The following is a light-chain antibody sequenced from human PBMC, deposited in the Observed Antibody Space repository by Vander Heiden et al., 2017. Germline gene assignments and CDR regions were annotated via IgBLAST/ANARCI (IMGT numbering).Light chain of an antibody. CDR3: QQYGSSPIT. CDR2: GAS. J-gene: IGKJ5*01. Sequence: VLTQSPGTLSLSPGERATLSCRASQSVSSSCFARLQRKPGTAPRRLIYGASSRATGIPDRFSGSGSGTDFTLTISRLEPEDFAVYYCQQYGSSPITFGQGTRLEIK. V-gene: IGKV3-20*01. CDR1: QSVSSSC.